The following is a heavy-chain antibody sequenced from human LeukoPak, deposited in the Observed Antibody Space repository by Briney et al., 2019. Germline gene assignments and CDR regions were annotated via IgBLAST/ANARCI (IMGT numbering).Heavy chain of an antibody. CDR1: GDSVSSNNAA. J-gene: IGHJ4*02. Sequence: SQTLSLTCGISGDSVSSNNAAWNWIRQSPSRGLEWLGRTYYRSKWYNDYAVSMKGRITINPDTSKNQFSLQLNSETPEDTAVYYCARSADWDFDYWGQGTLVTVSS. CDR2: TYYRSKWYN. CDR3: ARSADWDFDY. D-gene: IGHD3/OR15-3a*01. V-gene: IGHV6-1*01.